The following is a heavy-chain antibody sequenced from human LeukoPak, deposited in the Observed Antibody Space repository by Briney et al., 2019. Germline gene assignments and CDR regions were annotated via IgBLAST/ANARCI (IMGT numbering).Heavy chain of an antibody. CDR3: AREYYYDSSGYPDY. D-gene: IGHD3-22*01. Sequence: SETLSLTCTVSGGSISSYYWSWIRQPAGKGLEWIGRIYTSGSTNYNPSLKSRVTMSVDTSKNQFSLKLSSVTAADTAVYYCAREYYYDSSGYPDYWGQGTLVTVSS. CDR1: GGSISSYY. V-gene: IGHV4-4*07. CDR2: IYTSGST. J-gene: IGHJ4*02.